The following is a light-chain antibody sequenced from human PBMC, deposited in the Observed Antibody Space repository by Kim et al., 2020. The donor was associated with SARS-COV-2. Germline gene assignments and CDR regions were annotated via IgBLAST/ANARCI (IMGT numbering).Light chain of an antibody. CDR2: WAS. CDR3: QQYDYIPCT. Sequence: DVVMTQSPDSLPVSLGERATINCRSSQSLLYSGNSNNYLAWYQQKPGQPPRLLIYWASDRAPGVPDRFSGSGSGTAFSLTIDSLQAEDVAGYLCQQYDYIPCTLGQGTKLEI. CDR1: QSLLYSGNSNNY. V-gene: IGKV4-1*01. J-gene: IGKJ2*02.